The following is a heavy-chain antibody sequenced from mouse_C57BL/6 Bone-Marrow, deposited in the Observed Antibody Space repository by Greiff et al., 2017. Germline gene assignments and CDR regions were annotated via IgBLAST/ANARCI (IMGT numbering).Heavy chain of an antibody. J-gene: IGHJ3*01. Sequence: EVQLQESGPELVKPGASVKMSCKASGYTFTDYNMHWVKQSHGKSLEWIGYINPNNGGTSYNQKFKGKATLTVNKSSSTAYMELRSLTSEDSAVYYCARNGSSYVWFAYWGQGTLVTVSA. D-gene: IGHD1-1*01. CDR2: INPNNGGT. CDR3: ARNGSSYVWFAY. CDR1: GYTFTDYN. V-gene: IGHV1-22*01.